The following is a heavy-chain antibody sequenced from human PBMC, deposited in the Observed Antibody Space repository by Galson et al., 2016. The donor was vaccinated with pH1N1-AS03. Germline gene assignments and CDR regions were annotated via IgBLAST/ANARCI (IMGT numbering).Heavy chain of an antibody. Sequence: SVKVSCRASGYSFITFGIYCVRQAPGHGLEWLGWISAYSGNTDYAHSLPRRVSMTTYPSTSTAYMELTGLTSDDSAISYRASDLRSDFGNSFVAGVQFCSYWGQGTLVTVSS. CDR3: ASDLRSDFGNSFVAGVQFCSY. V-gene: IGHV1-18*01. CDR2: ISAYSGNT. J-gene: IGHJ4*02. D-gene: IGHD3-10*01. CDR1: GYSFITFG.